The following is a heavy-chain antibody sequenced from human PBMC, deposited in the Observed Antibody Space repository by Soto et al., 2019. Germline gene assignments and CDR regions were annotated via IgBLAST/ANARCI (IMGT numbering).Heavy chain of an antibody. CDR3: ARVSVGATSAFDM. V-gene: IGHV4-38-2*01. J-gene: IGHJ3*02. CDR1: DYSISSGYY. CDR2: IYHSGNT. Sequence: SETLSLTCAVSDYSISSGYYWGWIRQPPGKGLEWIGSIYHSGNTYYNPSLKSRVSISVDTSKNQFSLKLSSVAAADTAVYYCARVSVGATSAFDMWGQGTMVTVSS. D-gene: IGHD1-26*01.